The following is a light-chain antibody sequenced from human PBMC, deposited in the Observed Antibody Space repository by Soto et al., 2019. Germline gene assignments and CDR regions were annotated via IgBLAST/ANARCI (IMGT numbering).Light chain of an antibody. CDR1: QSVSSYY. J-gene: IGKJ5*01. CDR3: QQYGSSPIT. CDR2: GAS. V-gene: IGKV3-20*01. Sequence: EIVLTQSPGTLSLSPGERATLSCRATQSVSSYYLAWYQQKPGQAPRLLFYGASSRATGIPDRFSGSGSGTDSTLTISRLGPEDFAVYYCQQYGSSPITFGQGTRLEMK.